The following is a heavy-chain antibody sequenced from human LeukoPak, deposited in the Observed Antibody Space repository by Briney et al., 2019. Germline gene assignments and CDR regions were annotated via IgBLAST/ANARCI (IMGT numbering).Heavy chain of an antibody. V-gene: IGHV5-51*01. CDR3: ARHNNWGFDY. Sequence: GESLKISCKASGYSFASYWIGWVRQMSGKGLEWMAIIHPNDASTIYSPSFQGQVTISADKSINTADLQWSTLKASDTAIYYCARHNNWGFDYWDRGTLLTVSP. CDR1: GYSFASYW. D-gene: IGHD7-27*01. CDR2: IHPNDAST. J-gene: IGHJ4*02.